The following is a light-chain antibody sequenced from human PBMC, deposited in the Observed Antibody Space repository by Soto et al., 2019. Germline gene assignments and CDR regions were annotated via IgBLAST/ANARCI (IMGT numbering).Light chain of an antibody. CDR2: DVS. J-gene: IGKJ2*01. CDR1: QSVSSY. CDR3: QQRSNWPRT. V-gene: IGKV3-11*01. Sequence: IMLTQSPATLSLSPGDTATLSCRASQSVSSYLAWYQQKPGQAPRLLIYDVSNRATGIPARFSGSGSGTDFTLTIGSLEPEDFAVYYCQQRSNWPRTFGQGTKVEIK.